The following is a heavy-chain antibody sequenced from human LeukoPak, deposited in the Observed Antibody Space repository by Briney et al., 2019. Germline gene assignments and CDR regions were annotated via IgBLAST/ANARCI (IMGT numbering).Heavy chain of an antibody. D-gene: IGHD2-15*01. J-gene: IGHJ4*02. Sequence: PSETLSLTCTVSGGSISSDYWSWIRQPPGKGLEWIAYIYNSGSTNYNPSLKSRVTISVDTSKNQFSLKLGSVTAADTAVYYCAGDIVTGDDLGGYWGQGTLVTVSS. CDR1: GGSISSDY. CDR2: IYNSGST. V-gene: IGHV4-59*01. CDR3: AGDIVTGDDLGGY.